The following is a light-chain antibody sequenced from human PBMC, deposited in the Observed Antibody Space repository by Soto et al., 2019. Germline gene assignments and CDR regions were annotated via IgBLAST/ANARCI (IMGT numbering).Light chain of an antibody. Sequence: VLTQPPSASGTPGQRVTISCSGSSSNIGRNYVYWYQKVPGTAPKLLVYRNDQRPYGVPDRFSGSKSGTSASLAISRLRSEDEAEYFCSTWDDSLSGIIFGGGTKLTVL. CDR1: SSNIGRNY. V-gene: IGLV1-47*01. CDR3: STWDDSLSGII. J-gene: IGLJ2*01. CDR2: RND.